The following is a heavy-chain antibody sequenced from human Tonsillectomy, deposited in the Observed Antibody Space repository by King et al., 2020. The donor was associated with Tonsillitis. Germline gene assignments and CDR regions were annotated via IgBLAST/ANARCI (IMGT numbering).Heavy chain of an antibody. CDR3: ARRAYSPWEGEPKTAFDI. Sequence: VQLVESGGGLVQPGGSLRLSCAASGFSFSDHYMDWVRQAPGKGLEWVGRTRNKAKNYITEYAASVKGRFTFSRDDSKNSLYLQMKSLKIEDTAVYYCARRAYSPWEGEPKTAFDIWGQGTMVTVSS. CDR1: GFSFSDHY. D-gene: IGHD1-26*01. CDR2: TRNKAKNYIT. J-gene: IGHJ3*02. V-gene: IGHV3-72*01.